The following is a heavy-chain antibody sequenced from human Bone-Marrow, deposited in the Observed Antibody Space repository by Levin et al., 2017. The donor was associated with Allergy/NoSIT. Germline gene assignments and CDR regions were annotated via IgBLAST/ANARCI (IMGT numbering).Heavy chain of an antibody. V-gene: IGHV3-66*01. J-gene: IGHJ4*02. Sequence: PGGSLRLSCAASGFSVSSNYMTWVRQAPGKGLEWVSLIYSGGSTAYADSVKGRFTISRDNSKNTLFLQMNNLRVDDTAVYYCATRSVAAPYWGQGTLVTVS. D-gene: IGHD6-19*01. CDR1: GFSVSSNY. CDR2: IYSGGST. CDR3: ATRSVAAPY.